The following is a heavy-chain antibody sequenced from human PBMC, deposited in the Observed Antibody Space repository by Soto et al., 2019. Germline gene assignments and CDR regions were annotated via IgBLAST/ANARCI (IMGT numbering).Heavy chain of an antibody. CDR2: MSYDGSNK. CDR1: GFTFSRYG. Sequence: GGSLRLSCIASGFTFSRYGMHWVRQAPGKGLEWVAVMSYDGSNKWYADSVKGRFNVSRDNSKNTLFLQMNSLRGEDTAVYYCAKNSYYEVLTGFDYFDYWGQGAPVTVSS. D-gene: IGHD3-9*01. CDR3: AKNSYYEVLTGFDYFDY. V-gene: IGHV3-30*18. J-gene: IGHJ4*02.